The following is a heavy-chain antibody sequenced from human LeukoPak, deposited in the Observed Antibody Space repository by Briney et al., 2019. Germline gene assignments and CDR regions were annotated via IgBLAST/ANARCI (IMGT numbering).Heavy chain of an antibody. V-gene: IGHV4-34*01. CDR3: AREPFASLGDYGFGAFDI. CDR2: INHSGST. Sequence: SETLSLTCAVYGGSFSGYYWSWLRQPAGKGLEWIGEINHSGSTNYNPSLMSRVTISVDTSKNQFSLKLSSVTAADTAVYYCAREPFASLGDYGFGAFDIWGQGTMVTVSS. CDR1: GGSFSGYY. D-gene: IGHD4-17*01. J-gene: IGHJ3*02.